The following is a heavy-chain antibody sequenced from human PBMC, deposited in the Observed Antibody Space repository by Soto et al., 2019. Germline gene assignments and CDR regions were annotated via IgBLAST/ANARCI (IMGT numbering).Heavy chain of an antibody. D-gene: IGHD4-17*01. CDR1: GGSISNSNW. CDR3: ERVVFEDYGDKSYYYAMDV. CDR2: IYRSGNT. J-gene: IGHJ6*02. V-gene: IGHV4-4*02. Sequence: PSETLSLTCTVSGGSISNSNWWSWVRQPPGKGLEWVGEIYRSGNTNYNPSLTDRVTISLDKSKNQFSLRLRSVTAADTAVYYCERVVFEDYGDKSYYYAMDVWGPGTLVTVSS.